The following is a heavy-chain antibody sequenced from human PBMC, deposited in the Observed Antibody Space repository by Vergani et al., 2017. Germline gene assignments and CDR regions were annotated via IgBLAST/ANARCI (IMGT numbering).Heavy chain of an antibody. CDR3: ARHYDILTGHFDY. D-gene: IGHD3-9*01. V-gene: IGHV3-21*01. Sequence: EVQLVESGGGLVKPGVSLRLSCAASVFTFSSYSMNWVRQAPGKGLEWVSSISSSSSYIYYADSVKGRFTISRDNAKNSLYLQMNSLRAEDTAVYYCARHYDILTGHFDYWGQGTLVTVSS. J-gene: IGHJ4*02. CDR1: VFTFSSYS. CDR2: ISSSSSYI.